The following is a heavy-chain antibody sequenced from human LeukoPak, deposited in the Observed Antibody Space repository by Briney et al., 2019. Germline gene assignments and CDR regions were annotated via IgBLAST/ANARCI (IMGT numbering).Heavy chain of an antibody. V-gene: IGHV3-21*01. J-gene: IGHJ4*02. CDR1: GFTFSSYN. CDR2: ITSGSTYI. Sequence: GGSLRLSCAASGFTFSSYNMNWVRQAPGKGLEWVSSITSGSTYIFYADSVKGRFTISRDNAKNSLFLQMNGLRAEDTAVYYCATYSGTYRGNWGQGTLVTVSS. D-gene: IGHD1-26*01. CDR3: ATYSGTYRGN.